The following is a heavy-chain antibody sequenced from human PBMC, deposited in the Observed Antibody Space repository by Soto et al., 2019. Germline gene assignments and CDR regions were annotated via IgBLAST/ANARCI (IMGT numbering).Heavy chain of an antibody. CDR2: IYYSGST. J-gene: IGHJ4*02. D-gene: IGHD6-19*01. V-gene: IGHV4-59*08. Sequence: PSETLSLTCAVYGGSFSGYYWTWIRQPPGKGLEWIGYIYYSGSTNYNPSLKSRVTISVDTSKKQFSLKLSSVTAADTAVYYCARHVASSGWTLDYWGQGTLVTVSS. CDR1: GGSFSGYY. CDR3: ARHVASSGWTLDY.